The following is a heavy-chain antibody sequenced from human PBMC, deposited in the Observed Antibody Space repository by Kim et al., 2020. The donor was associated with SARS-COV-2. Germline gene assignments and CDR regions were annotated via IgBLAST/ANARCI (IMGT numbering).Heavy chain of an antibody. CDR3: ARSDYGGNSDSGENDY. V-gene: IGHV5-51*01. D-gene: IGHD4-17*01. CDR2: IYPGDSDT. Sequence: GESLKISCKGSGYSFTSYWIGWVRQMPGKGLEWMGIIYPGDSDTRYSPSFQGQVTISADKSISTAYLQWSSLKASDTAMYYCARSDYGGNSDSGENDYWGQGTLVTVSS. CDR1: GYSFTSYW. J-gene: IGHJ4*02.